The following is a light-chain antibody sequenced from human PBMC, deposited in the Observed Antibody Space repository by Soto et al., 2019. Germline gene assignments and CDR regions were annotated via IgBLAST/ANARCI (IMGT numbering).Light chain of an antibody. CDR3: QQYNSYSRT. J-gene: IGKJ1*01. CDR1: QSISSW. CDR2: DAS. V-gene: IGKV1-5*01. Sequence: DIQMTQSPSTLSASVGDRVTITCRASQSISSWLAWYQQKPWKAPKLLIYDASSLESGVPSRFSGSGSGTEFTLTISSLQPDDFATYYCQQYNSYSRTFGQGTKVDI.